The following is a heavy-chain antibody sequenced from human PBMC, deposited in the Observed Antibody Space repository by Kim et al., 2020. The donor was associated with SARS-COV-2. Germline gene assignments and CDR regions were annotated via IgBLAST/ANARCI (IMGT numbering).Heavy chain of an antibody. CDR2: IIPIFGTA. D-gene: IGHD2-2*01. V-gene: IGHV1-69*13. CDR1: GGTFSSYA. Sequence: SVKVSCKAPGGTFSSYAISWVRQAPGQGLEWMGGIIPIFGTANYAQKFQGRVTITADESTSTAYMELSSLRSEDTAVYYCASSSTSPTRGFDPWGQGTLVTVSS. CDR3: ASSSTSPTRGFDP. J-gene: IGHJ5*02.